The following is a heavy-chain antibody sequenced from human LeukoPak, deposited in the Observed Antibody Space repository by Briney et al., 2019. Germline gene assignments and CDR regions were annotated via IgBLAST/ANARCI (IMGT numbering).Heavy chain of an antibody. CDR3: AKGIQYQPLVVMVV. J-gene: IGHJ6*02. D-gene: IGHD2-2*01. CDR1: GFTFSSYS. Sequence: PGGSLRLSCAASGFTFSSYSMNWVRQAPGKGLEWVSSISSSSRYIYYADSLKGRFTISRDNAKNSLYLQMNSLRAEDTAVYYCAKGIQYQPLVVMVVWGQGTTVTVSS. CDR2: ISSSSRYI. V-gene: IGHV3-21*04.